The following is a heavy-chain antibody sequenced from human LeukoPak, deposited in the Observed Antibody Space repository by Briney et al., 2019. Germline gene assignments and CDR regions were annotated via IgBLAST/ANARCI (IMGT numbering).Heavy chain of an antibody. CDR3: ARDNFRYSSSSAYYYGMDV. J-gene: IGHJ6*02. D-gene: IGHD6-6*01. CDR1: GGSFSGYY. Sequence: SETLSLTCAVYGGSFSGYYWSWIRQPPGKGLEWIGEINHSGSTNYNPSLKSRVTISVDTSKNQFSLKLSSVTAADTAVYYCARDNFRYSSSSAYYYGMDVWGQGTTVTVSS. CDR2: INHSGST. V-gene: IGHV4-34*01.